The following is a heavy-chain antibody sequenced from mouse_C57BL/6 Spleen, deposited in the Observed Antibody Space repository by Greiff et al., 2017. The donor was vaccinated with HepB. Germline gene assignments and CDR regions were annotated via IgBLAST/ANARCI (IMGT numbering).Heavy chain of an antibody. V-gene: IGHV1-19*01. CDR1: GYTFTDYY. Sequence: VQLQQSGPVLVKPGASVKMSCKASGYTFTDYYMNWVKQSHGKSLEWIGDINPYNGDTSYNQKFKGKATLTVDKSSSTAYMELNSLTSEDSAVYYCARVGDYEGYAMDYWGQGTSVTVSS. J-gene: IGHJ4*01. CDR2: INPYNGDT. D-gene: IGHD2-4*01. CDR3: ARVGDYEGYAMDY.